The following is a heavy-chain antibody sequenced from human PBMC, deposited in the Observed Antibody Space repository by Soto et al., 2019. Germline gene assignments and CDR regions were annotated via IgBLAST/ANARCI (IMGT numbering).Heavy chain of an antibody. V-gene: IGHV1-69*15. CDR1: GGTFSTSA. D-gene: IGHD7-27*01. CDR3: ATQLNGDPDF. J-gene: IGHJ4*02. Sequence: QVQLVQSGAEVRKPGSSVKVSCKASGGTFSTSAMNWVRQAPGQGLEWMGSIIPVFGTATYAQSFQGRLTITADGSTTTGYMELSSLRSEDTAVYYCATQLNGDPDFWGQGTLLIVSS. CDR2: IIPVFGTA.